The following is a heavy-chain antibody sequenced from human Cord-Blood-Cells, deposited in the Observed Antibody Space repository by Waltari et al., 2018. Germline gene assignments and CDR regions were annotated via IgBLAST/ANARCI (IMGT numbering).Heavy chain of an antibody. Sequence: QLQLQESGPGLVKPSETLSLTCTVSGGSISSSSYYWGWIRQPPGKGLVWIGSIYYSGSTYYNPSLKSRVTISGDTSKNQFSLKLGSVTAADTAVYYCASEYSSSSNGFDPWGQGTLVTVSS. D-gene: IGHD6-6*01. V-gene: IGHV4-39*01. J-gene: IGHJ5*02. CDR1: GGSISSSSYY. CDR2: IYYSGST. CDR3: ASEYSSSSNGFDP.